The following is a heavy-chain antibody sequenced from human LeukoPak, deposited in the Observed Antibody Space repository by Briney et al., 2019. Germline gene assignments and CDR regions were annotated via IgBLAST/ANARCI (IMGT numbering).Heavy chain of an antibody. CDR2: ISPNSGGT. D-gene: IGHD2-8*01. CDR3: ARDLGHCTNGVCHTRFDY. V-gene: IGHV1-2*06. J-gene: IGHJ4*02. Sequence: ASVKVSCKASGYTFTDYYIHWVRQAPGQGLEWMGRISPNSGGTSYAQKFQGRVTMTRDTSIATAYMELSSLRSDDTAVYYCARDLGHCTNGVCHTRFDYWGQGTLVAVSS. CDR1: GYTFTDYY.